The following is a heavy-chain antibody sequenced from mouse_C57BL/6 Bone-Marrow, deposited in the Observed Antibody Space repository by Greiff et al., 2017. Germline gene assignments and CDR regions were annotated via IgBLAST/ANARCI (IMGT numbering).Heavy chain of an antibody. CDR1: GFSLTSYG. D-gene: IGHD2-5*01. V-gene: IGHV2-4*01. Sequence: VKLMESGPGLVQPSQSLSITCTVSGFSLTSYGVHWVRQPPGKGLEWLGVIWSGGSTDYNAAFISRLSISKDNSKSQVFFKMNSLQADDTAIYYCAKNGVTTPYAMDYWGQGTSVTVSS. CDR3: AKNGVTTPYAMDY. J-gene: IGHJ4*01. CDR2: IWSGGST.